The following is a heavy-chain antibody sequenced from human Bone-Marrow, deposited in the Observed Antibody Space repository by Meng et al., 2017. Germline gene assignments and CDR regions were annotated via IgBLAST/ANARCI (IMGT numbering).Heavy chain of an antibody. Sequence: GGSLRLSCAASGFTFSSYSMNWVRQAPGKGLEWVSSISSSSSYIYYADSVKGRFTISRDNAKNSLYLRMNSLRAEDTAVYYCARDAILELPDAFDIWGQGTMVTVSS. J-gene: IGHJ3*02. D-gene: IGHD3-9*01. CDR1: GFTFSSYS. CDR2: ISSSSSYI. V-gene: IGHV3-21*01. CDR3: ARDAILELPDAFDI.